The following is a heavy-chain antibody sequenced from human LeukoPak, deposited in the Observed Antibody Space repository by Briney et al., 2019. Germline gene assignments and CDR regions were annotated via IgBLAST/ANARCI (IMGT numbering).Heavy chain of an antibody. CDR1: GFTFNIYV. CDR3: AKVDSSGYYEVIDS. CDR2: ISGGGGST. V-gene: IGHV3-23*01. Sequence: GGSLRLSCAASGFTFNIYVMSWVRQAPGKGLEWVSVISGGGGSTYYADSVKGRFTISRDNSKNSLYLQMNSLRAEDTAVYFCAKVDSSGYYEVIDSWGQGTLVTVSS. D-gene: IGHD3-22*01. J-gene: IGHJ4*02.